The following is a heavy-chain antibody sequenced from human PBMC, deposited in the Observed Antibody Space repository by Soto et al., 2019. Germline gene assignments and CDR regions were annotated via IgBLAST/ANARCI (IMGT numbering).Heavy chain of an antibody. D-gene: IGHD3-3*01. CDR2: IRSKANSYAT. Sequence: LRLSCAASGFTFSGSAMHWVRQASGKGLEWVGRIRSKANSYATAYAASVKGRFTISRDDSKNTAYLQMNSLKTEDTAVYYCTSLGERITIFGVVQDYGMDVWGQGTTVTVSS. CDR1: GFTFSGSA. V-gene: IGHV3-73*01. J-gene: IGHJ6*02. CDR3: TSLGERITIFGVVQDYGMDV.